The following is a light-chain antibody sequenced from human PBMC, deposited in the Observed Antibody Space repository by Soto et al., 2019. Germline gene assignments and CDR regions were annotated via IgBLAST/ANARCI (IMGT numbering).Light chain of an antibody. CDR1: QSVSSN. V-gene: IGKV3-15*01. CDR2: GAS. CDR3: QQYNNWPPGIT. J-gene: IGKJ4*01. Sequence: ERVMTQSPATLSVSPGERATLSCRASQSVSSNLAWYQQKPGQAPRLLIYGASTRATGIPARFSGSGSGTEFTLTISSLQSADFAVYYCQQYNNWPPGITFGGGTKVEIK.